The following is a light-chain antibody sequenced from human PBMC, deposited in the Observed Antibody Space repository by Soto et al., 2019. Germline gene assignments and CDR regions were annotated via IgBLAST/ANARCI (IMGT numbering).Light chain of an antibody. CDR2: EVI. CDR3: SSYTTTSIL. V-gene: IGLV2-14*01. J-gene: IGLJ1*01. CDR1: SADVGGYHY. Sequence: QSVLTQPAAVSGSPGQSITISCTGTSADVGGYHYVSWYQQHPGKSPKLIIYEVINRPSGVSNRFSGSKSGNTASLTISGLQAEDGAEYYCSSYTTTSILFGTGTKVTVL.